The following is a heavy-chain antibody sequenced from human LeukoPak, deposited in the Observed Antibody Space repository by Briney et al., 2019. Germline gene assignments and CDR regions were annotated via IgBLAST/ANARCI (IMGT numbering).Heavy chain of an antibody. CDR3: ARGERYGFD. D-gene: IGHD3-10*01. CDR1: GYTFTSYG. Sequence: ASVKVSCKASGYTFTSYGISWVRQAPGQGLEWMGRIIPILGIANYAQKFQGRVTITADKSTSTAYMELSSLRSEDTAVYYCARGERYGFDCGQGTLVTVSS. CDR2: IIPILGIA. V-gene: IGHV1-69*04. J-gene: IGHJ4*02.